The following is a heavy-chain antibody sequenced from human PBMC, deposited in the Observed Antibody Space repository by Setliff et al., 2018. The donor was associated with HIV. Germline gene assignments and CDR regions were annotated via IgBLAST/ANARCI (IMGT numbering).Heavy chain of an antibody. Sequence: GGSLRLSCAASGFTFSNSWMHWVRQVPGKGLVWVSRINTDGSSATYADSVKGRFTNSRDNAKNTLYLQMDSLRAEDTAVYYCARDQWGYSYGYYYYYYMDVWGKGTTVTVSS. V-gene: IGHV3-74*03. CDR3: ARDQWGYSYGYYYYYYMDV. J-gene: IGHJ6*03. CDR1: GFTFSNSW. CDR2: INTDGSSA. D-gene: IGHD5-18*01.